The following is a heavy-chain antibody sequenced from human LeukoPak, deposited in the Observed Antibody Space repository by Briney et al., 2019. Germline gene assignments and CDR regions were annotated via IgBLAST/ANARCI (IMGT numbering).Heavy chain of an antibody. V-gene: IGHV1-2*06. CDR2: INPNSGGT. J-gene: IGHJ6*02. Sequence: ASVKVSCKASGYTFTDYYMHWVRQAPGQGLEWMGRINPNSGGTNYAQKFQGRVTTTRDTSIRTAYMELSRLRSDDTAMYYCARVGPPDASGMDVWGQGTTVTVSS. CDR3: ARVGPPDASGMDV. CDR1: GYTFTDYY. D-gene: IGHD2-2*01.